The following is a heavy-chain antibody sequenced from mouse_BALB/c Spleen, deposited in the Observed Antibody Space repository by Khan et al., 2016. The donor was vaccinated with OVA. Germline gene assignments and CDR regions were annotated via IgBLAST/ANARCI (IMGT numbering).Heavy chain of an antibody. D-gene: IGHD2-2*01. CDR3: KRHGYVARVTY. J-gene: IGHJ3*01. Sequence: VQLKQSGPELMKPGASVKISCTASGYSFTTYYIHWVIQSHGKSLELIGIIDPFSGGTTYNQKFKGQSTFTADKSSNTAYIHLSNLTSEDSAVNYSKRHGYVARVTYWGQGTLVTVSA. CDR2: IDPFSGGT. CDR1: GYSFTTYY. V-gene: IGHV1S135*01.